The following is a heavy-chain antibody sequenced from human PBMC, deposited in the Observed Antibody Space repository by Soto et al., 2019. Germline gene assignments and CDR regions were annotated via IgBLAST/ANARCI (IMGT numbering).Heavy chain of an antibody. CDR1: GGSISNSNW. D-gene: IGHD1-26*01. Sequence: QVQLQESDPGLVKPSGTLSLTCAVFGGSISNSNWWTWVRQPPGKGLDWIGEIFHSGSTNYNSSLMGRVTISVDKANNQFSLKLSSVTAADTAVYYCAHRPIVGAAIWGQGTLVTVSS. CDR3: AHRPIVGAAI. J-gene: IGHJ4*02. CDR2: IFHSGST. V-gene: IGHV4-4*02.